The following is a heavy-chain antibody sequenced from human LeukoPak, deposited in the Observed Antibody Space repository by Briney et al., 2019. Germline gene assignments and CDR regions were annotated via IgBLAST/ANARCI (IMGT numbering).Heavy chain of an antibody. V-gene: IGHV3-33*01. CDR1: GFMFDSFG. D-gene: IGHD4-11*01. Sequence: GGSLRLSCVASGFMFDSFGMHWVRQAPGKGLEWVAIIWFDGSEKYYADSVKGRFTISRDNTNNTLYLQMNSLRAEDTAVYYCARNTNHYSLDIWGQGTMVTVSS. CDR3: ARNTNHYSLDI. J-gene: IGHJ3*02. CDR2: IWFDGSEK.